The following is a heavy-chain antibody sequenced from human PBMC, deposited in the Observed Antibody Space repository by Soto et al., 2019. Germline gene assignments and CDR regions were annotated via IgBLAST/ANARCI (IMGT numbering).Heavy chain of an antibody. CDR2: ISSSSSTI. D-gene: IGHD5-12*01. J-gene: IGHJ4*02. CDR1: GFTFSSYS. CDR3: ARGRVATMVDY. Sequence: GGSLRLSCAASGFTFSSYSMNWVRQAPGKGLEWASYISSSSSTIYYADSVKGRFTISRDNAKNSLYLQMNSLRAEDTAVYYCARGRVATMVDYWGQGTLVTVS. V-gene: IGHV3-48*01.